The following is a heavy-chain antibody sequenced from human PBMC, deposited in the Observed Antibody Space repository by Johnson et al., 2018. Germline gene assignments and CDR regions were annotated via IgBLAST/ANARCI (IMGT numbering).Heavy chain of an antibody. Sequence: VQLVESGGGLVQPGGSLRVSCDASGFTFSSYAMSWVRQAPGKGLEWVSAISGSGGSTYYADSVEGRFTISRDTSKNTLELQMNSLRAEDTAVYSCAKGSGRYSFSYQYYYMDVWGKGTTVTVSS. V-gene: IGHV3-23*04. CDR2: ISGSGGST. CDR1: GFTFSSYA. J-gene: IGHJ6*03. CDR3: AKGSGRYSFSYQYYYMDV. D-gene: IGHD1-26*01.